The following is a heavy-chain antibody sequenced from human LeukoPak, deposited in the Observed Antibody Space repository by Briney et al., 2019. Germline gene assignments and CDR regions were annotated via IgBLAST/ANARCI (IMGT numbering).Heavy chain of an antibody. J-gene: IGHJ4*02. Sequence: ASVKVSCKASGGTFSSYAISWVRQAPRQGLEWMGGIIPIFGTANYAQKFQGRVTITADKSTSTAYMELSSLRSEDTAVYYCARGGAYYGSGIQSPNDYWGQGTLVTVSS. V-gene: IGHV1-69*06. D-gene: IGHD3-10*01. CDR3: ARGGAYYGSGIQSPNDY. CDR2: IIPIFGTA. CDR1: GGTFSSYA.